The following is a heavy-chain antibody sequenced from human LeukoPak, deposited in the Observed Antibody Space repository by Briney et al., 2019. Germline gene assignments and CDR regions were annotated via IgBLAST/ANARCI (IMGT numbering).Heavy chain of an antibody. Sequence: ASVKVSCKASGYTFTGYYIHWVRQAPGQGLEWMGWINPNSGGTNYAQKFQGRVTMTRDTSISTAYMELSRLRSDDTAVYYCASTPSYYYDSSGYYYGLSPRFDYWGQGTLVTVSS. V-gene: IGHV1-2*02. CDR3: ASTPSYYYDSSGYYYGLSPRFDY. J-gene: IGHJ4*02. D-gene: IGHD3-22*01. CDR1: GYTFTGYY. CDR2: INPNSGGT.